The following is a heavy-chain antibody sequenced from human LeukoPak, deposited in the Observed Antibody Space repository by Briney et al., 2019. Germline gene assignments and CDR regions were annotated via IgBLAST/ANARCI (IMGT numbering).Heavy chain of an antibody. CDR3: ARGYYGSGSYLRRDFDY. CDR2: INPYNGNT. Sequence: GASVTVSCKASGYTFTIYGISWVRQAPGQGLEWMGWINPYNGNTNYAQKLQGRVTMTTDTSTSTAYMELRSLRSDDTAVYYCARGYYGSGSYLRRDFDYWGQGTLVTVSS. D-gene: IGHD3-10*01. CDR1: GYTFTIYG. J-gene: IGHJ4*02. V-gene: IGHV1-18*01.